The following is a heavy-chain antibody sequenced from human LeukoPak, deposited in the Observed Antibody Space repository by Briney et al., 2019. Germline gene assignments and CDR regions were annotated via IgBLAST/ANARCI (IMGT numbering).Heavy chain of an antibody. CDR3: ARHVSWYSSSWASLSLYGMDV. Sequence: GESLKISCKGSGYSFTSYWIGWVRQMPGKGLEWMGIIYPGDSDTRYSPSFQGQVTISADKSISTAYLQWSSLKASDTAMHYCARHVSWYSSSWASLSLYGMDVWGQGTTVTVSS. D-gene: IGHD6-13*01. CDR1: GYSFTSYW. V-gene: IGHV5-51*01. J-gene: IGHJ6*02. CDR2: IYPGDSDT.